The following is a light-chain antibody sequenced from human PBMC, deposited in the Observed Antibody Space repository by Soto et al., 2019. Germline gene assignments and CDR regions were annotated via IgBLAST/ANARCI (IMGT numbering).Light chain of an antibody. J-gene: IGKJ1*01. CDR2: KAS. CDR3: QQYNSYSET. CDR1: QTISSW. V-gene: IGKV1-5*03. Sequence: DIHMTQSPSTLSSSLGDRGTIACRASQTISSWLAWYQQKPGRAPKLLIYKASSLESGVPARFSGSGSGTEFTLTISSLQPDDFATYYCQQYNSYSETFGQGTKVDIK.